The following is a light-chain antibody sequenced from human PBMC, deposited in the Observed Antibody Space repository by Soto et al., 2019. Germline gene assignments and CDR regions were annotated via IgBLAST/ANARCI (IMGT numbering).Light chain of an antibody. J-gene: IGKJ2*01. CDR1: QRISSW. CDR3: QQYNIYSPYT. Sequence: DIQMTQSPSTLSASVGDRVTITCRASQRISSWLAWYQQKPGKVPRLLIYDASSLESGVPSRFSGTGSGTEFTLPISSLQPDDFATYYCQQYNIYSPYTFGEGTKLEIK. CDR2: DAS. V-gene: IGKV1-5*01.